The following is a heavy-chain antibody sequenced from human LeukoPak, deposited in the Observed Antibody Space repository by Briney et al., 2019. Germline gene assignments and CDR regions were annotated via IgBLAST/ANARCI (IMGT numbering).Heavy chain of an antibody. CDR1: GGSISSYY. D-gene: IGHD6-13*01. J-gene: IGHJ4*02. CDR3: ARGMQQLYHFDS. V-gene: IGHV4-59*01. Sequence: SETLSLTCSVSGGSISSYYWSWIRQPPGKGLEWIGYIYYSGSTNYNPSLKSRVTISVDTSKNQFSLKLSSVTAADTAVYYCARGMQQLYHFDSWGRGTLVTVSS. CDR2: IYYSGST.